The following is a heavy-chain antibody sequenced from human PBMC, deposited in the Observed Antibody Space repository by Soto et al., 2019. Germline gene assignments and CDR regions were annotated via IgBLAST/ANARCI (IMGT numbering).Heavy chain of an antibody. CDR3: ARAIAAAGTTTALTDY. V-gene: IGHV4-59*01. CDR2: IFYTGST. J-gene: IGHJ4*02. D-gene: IGHD6-13*01. CDR1: GGSISSYY. Sequence: QVQLQESGPGLVKPSETLSLTCTVSGGSISSYYWSWIRQPPGKGLEWIGYIFYTGSTNYNPSLTSRVTISVDTSKKQFSLKLSSVTAADTAVYYCARAIAAAGTTTALTDYWGQGTLVTVSS.